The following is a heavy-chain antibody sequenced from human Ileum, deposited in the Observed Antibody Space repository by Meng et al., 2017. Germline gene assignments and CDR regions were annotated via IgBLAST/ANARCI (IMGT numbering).Heavy chain of an antibody. V-gene: IGHV1-18*01. J-gene: IGHJ4*02. CDR3: ATRGNPYLNC. Sequence: VVSCGEERERGAAVKVLCDASDYPLSSDGLAWVRQATDQGLEWMVWINIYNGITNYEQKFQGRVTMTTDTSTRTGYMELTSLTSDDTAIYYCATRGNPYLNCWGQGTLVTVSS. CDR1: DYPLSSDG. CDR2: INIYNGIT.